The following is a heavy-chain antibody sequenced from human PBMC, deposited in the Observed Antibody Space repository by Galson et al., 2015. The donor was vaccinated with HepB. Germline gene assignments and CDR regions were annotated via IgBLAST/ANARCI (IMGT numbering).Heavy chain of an antibody. J-gene: IGHJ6*03. CDR3: AKAPRSSQYYYMDV. CDR1: GFTFDDYA. V-gene: IGHV3-9*01. CDR2: ISWNSGSI. Sequence: SLRLSCAASGFTFDDYAMHWVRQAPGKGLEWVSGISWNSGSIGYADSVKGRFTISRDNAKNSLYLQMNSLRAEDTALYYCAKAPRSSQYYYMDVWGKGTTVTVSS.